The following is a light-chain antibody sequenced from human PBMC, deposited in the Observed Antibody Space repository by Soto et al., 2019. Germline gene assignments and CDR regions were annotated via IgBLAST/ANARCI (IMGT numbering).Light chain of an antibody. J-gene: IGKJ4*01. CDR1: QSVTSSY. Sequence: EIVLTQSPGTLSLSPGERATLSCWASQSVTSSYLAWYQQKPGQAPRPLIYGASSRATGIPDRFSGSGSGTDFTLTISRLEPEDFAVYSCQQYGSLPLTFGGGTKVEIK. V-gene: IGKV3-20*01. CDR2: GAS. CDR3: QQYGSLPLT.